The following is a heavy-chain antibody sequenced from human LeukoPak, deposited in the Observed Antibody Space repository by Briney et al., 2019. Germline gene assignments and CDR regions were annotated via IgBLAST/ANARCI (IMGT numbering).Heavy chain of an antibody. CDR3: ARDPYDSSGTWSDY. D-gene: IGHD3-22*01. V-gene: IGHV1-18*01. CDR2: ISAYNGNT. CDR1: GYTFTSYG. Sequence: ASVKVSCKASGYTFTSYGISRVRQAPGQGLEWMGWISAYNGNTNYAQKLQGRVTMTTDTSTSTAYMELRSLRSDDTAVYYCARDPYDSSGTWSDYWGQGTLVTVSS. J-gene: IGHJ4*02.